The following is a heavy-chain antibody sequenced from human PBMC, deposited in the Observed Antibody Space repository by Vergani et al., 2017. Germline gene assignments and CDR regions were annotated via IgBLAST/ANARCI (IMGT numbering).Heavy chain of an antibody. D-gene: IGHD3-10*01. CDR3: AREQGSGTNRHHYGRDV. V-gene: IGHV3-21*06. CDR2: ISSSGNYV. Sequence: EEHLVESGGGLVKPGGSLRLSCVASGFTFGSYSVNWVRQAPGRGLEWVASISSSGNYVYYAASVKGRFSISRDNAKSLLSLQMNSLRGDDTAVYYCAREQGSGTNRHHYGRDVGGQGTTVTVSS. CDR1: GFTFGSYS. J-gene: IGHJ6*02.